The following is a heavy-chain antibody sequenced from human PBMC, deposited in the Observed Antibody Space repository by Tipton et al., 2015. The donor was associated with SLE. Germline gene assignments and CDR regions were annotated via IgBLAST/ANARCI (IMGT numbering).Heavy chain of an antibody. CDR3: ARDWYYYNMVVRRSYYYGLDV. V-gene: IGHV1-69*01. CDR1: GGVFSDYG. Sequence: QSGAEVKKPGSSVKVSCKASGGVFSDYGISWVRQAPGQGLEWMGGVIPIFGTANYALKFQGRVTITADESTSTAYMELSSLRSDDTAVYYCARDWYYYNMVVRRSYYYGLDVWGQGTTVTVSS. J-gene: IGHJ6*02. CDR2: VIPIFGTA. D-gene: IGHD2/OR15-2a*01.